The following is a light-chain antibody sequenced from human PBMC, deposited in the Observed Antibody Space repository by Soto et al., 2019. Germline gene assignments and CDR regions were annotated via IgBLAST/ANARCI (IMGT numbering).Light chain of an antibody. Sequence: EIVLTQSPGTLSLSPGERATLSCRASQSVSSSYLAWYQQKPGQAPRLLIYGASSRATGIPDRFSGSGSGTHFTLTIRRLEPEDFAVYYCQQYGSSPLTFGGGTKVEIK. CDR1: QSVSSSY. J-gene: IGKJ4*01. CDR3: QQYGSSPLT. CDR2: GAS. V-gene: IGKV3-20*01.